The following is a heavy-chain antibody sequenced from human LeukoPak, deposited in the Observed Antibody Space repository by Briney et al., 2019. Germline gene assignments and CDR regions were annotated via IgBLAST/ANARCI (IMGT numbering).Heavy chain of an antibody. J-gene: IGHJ4*02. CDR3: TTSWITYYFDY. CDR1: GFTFSNYA. D-gene: IGHD5-12*01. Sequence: NPGGSLRLSCSASGFTFSNYAMSWVRQAPGKGLEWVGRIKSKTDGGTTDYAAPVKGRFTISRDDSKNTLYLQMNSLKTEDTAVYYCTTSWITYYFDYWGQGTLVTVSS. V-gene: IGHV3-15*01. CDR2: IKSKTDGGTT.